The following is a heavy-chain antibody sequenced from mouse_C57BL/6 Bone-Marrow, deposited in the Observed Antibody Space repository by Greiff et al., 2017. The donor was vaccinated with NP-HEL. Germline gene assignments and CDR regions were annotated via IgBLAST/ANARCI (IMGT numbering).Heavy chain of an antibody. D-gene: IGHD3-2*02. CDR3: ARGRGQLRLQDY. J-gene: IGHJ2*01. CDR1: GFTFSDYG. Sequence: EVHLVESGGGLVKPGGSLKLSCAASGFTFSDYGMHWVRQAPEKGLEWVAYISSGSSTIYYADTVKGRFTISRDNAKNTLFLQMTSLRSEDTAMYYCARGRGQLRLQDYWGQGTTLTVSS. CDR2: ISSGSSTI. V-gene: IGHV5-17*01.